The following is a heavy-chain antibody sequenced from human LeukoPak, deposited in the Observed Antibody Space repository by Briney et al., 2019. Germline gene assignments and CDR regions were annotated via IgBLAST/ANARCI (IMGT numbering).Heavy chain of an antibody. D-gene: IGHD6-13*01. CDR2: IKQDGSQE. CDR3: VREWAGGLAAAGTRIEGSY. Sequence: GGSLRDSCVDPEFSASKYWMSWVCQAPGKGLERVVNIKQDGSQENYVDSVKGRFTISRDNAKNSVYLQMNGLLVEDTAVYYCVREWAGGLAAAGTRIEGSYWGQGTQVIVSS. CDR1: EFSASKYW. J-gene: IGHJ4*02. V-gene: IGHV3-7*01.